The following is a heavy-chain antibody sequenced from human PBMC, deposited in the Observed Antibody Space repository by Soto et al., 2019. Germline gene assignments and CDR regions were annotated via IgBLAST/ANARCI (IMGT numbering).Heavy chain of an antibody. J-gene: IGHJ4*02. CDR3: ARWRVPVGY. V-gene: IGHV1-18*01. CDR2: ISAYNGNT. D-gene: IGHD5-12*01. Sequence: QVQLLQSGAEVKKPGASVKVYCKASGYTFTSYAISWVRQAPGQGLEWMGWISAYNGNTSYAQKLQSRVIMTTHSSTTTAYMELRSLRSYYTAGFYCARWRVPVGYWGQGNIVTVSS. CDR1: GYTFTSYA.